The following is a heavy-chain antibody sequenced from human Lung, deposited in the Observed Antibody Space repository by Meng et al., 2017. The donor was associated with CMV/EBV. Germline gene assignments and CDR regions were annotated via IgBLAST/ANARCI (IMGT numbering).Heavy chain of an antibody. Sequence: YTFTGYYLHWVRQAPGQGLEWMGWINPNSGATNFAQKFQGRVTMTRDTSISTAYMEPRRLTSDDTAVYYCARATENFVVEPPAILFDYWGQGTLVTVSS. J-gene: IGHJ4*02. CDR2: INPNSGAT. CDR1: YTFTGYY. CDR3: ARATENFVVEPPAILFDY. V-gene: IGHV1-2*02. D-gene: IGHD2-2*02.